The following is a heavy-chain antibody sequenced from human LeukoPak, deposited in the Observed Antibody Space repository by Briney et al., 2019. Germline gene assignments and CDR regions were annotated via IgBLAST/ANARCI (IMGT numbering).Heavy chain of an antibody. V-gene: IGHV3-23*01. CDR3: AKERSGSYGVGAFDI. Sequence: QSGGSLRLSCAASGFIFSAYAMSWVRQAPGKGLEWVSAISGSGFGTYYADSVKGRFPISRDNSKNTLYLQMNSLRAEDTAVYYCAKERSGSYGVGAFDIWGQGTMVTVSS. CDR2: ISGSGFGT. J-gene: IGHJ3*02. CDR1: GFIFSAYA. D-gene: IGHD1-26*01.